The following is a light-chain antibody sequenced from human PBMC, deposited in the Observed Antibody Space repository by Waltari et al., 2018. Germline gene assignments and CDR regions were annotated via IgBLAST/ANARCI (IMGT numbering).Light chain of an antibody. CDR1: SADIGIYNY. V-gene: IGLV2-14*03. Sequence: QSALTQPAAMSGSPGQSITMSCTGTSADIGIYNYVSWYQHPPGEAPKLIIFDVTKRPSGISDRFSGSKSGNTASLTISGLQTEDEGHYYCSSHTTTSTLVFGGGTKLTVL. CDR3: SSHTTTSTLV. J-gene: IGLJ2*01. CDR2: DVT.